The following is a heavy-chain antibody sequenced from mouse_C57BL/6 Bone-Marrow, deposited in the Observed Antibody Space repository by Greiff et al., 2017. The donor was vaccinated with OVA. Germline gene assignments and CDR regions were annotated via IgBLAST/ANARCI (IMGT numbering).Heavy chain of an antibody. Sequence: QVQLQQSGAELARPGASVKMSCKASGYTFTSYTMHWVKQRPGKGLEWIGYINPSSGYTKYNQKFKDKATLTADKSSSTAYMQLSSLTSEDSAVYYCARSDYYGSSYYFDYWGQGTTLTVSS. D-gene: IGHD1-1*01. J-gene: IGHJ2*01. CDR3: ARSDYYGSSYYFDY. CDR1: GYTFTSYT. V-gene: IGHV1-4*01. CDR2: INPSSGYT.